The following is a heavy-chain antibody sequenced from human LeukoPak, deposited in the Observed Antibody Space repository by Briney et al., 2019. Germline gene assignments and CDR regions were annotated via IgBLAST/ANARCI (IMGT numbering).Heavy chain of an antibody. Sequence: ASVKVSCKASGYTFNTYGITWVRQAPGQGLEWMGWISAYNGNTNYAQKLQGRVTMTTDTSTSTAYMELRSLRSDDTAVYYCARATLLNYYDSSGYYYDDDYWGQGTLVTVSS. V-gene: IGHV1-18*01. CDR1: GYTFNTYG. J-gene: IGHJ4*02. D-gene: IGHD3-22*01. CDR3: ARATLLNYYDSSGYYYDDDY. CDR2: ISAYNGNT.